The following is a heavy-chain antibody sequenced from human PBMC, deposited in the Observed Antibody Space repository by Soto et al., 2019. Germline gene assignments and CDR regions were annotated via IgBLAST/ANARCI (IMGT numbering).Heavy chain of an antibody. CDR2: INPNSRPT. V-gene: IGHV1-2*02. CDR1: GYTFTGYY. Sequence: ASVKVSCKASGYTFTGYYMYWVRQAPGQGLEWMGCINPNSRPTNYAQKFQGRVTMTRDTSISTAYMELSRLGSDDTAVYYCAIDSSGYYFYAFDMWGQGTMVTVSS. D-gene: IGHD3-22*01. J-gene: IGHJ3*02. CDR3: AIDSSGYYFYAFDM.